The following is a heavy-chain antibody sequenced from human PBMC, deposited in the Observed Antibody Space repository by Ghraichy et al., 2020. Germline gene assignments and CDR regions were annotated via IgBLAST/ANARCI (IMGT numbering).Heavy chain of an antibody. CDR1: GGSFSGYY. J-gene: IGHJ4*02. CDR3: AREHATSWCARRLHYIDH. D-gene: IGHD2-2*01. CDR2: INHSGST. V-gene: IGHV4-34*01. Sequence: SETLSLTCAVSGGSFSGYYYNWIRQTPGKGLEWIGEINHSGSTNYNPSLQSRVTISVDRSRNKFYLKLTSVTAADTAMYYCAREHATSWCARRLHYIDHWGLGTQVTVTS.